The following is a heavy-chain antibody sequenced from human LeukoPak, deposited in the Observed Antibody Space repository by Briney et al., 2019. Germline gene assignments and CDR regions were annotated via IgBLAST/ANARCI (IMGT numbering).Heavy chain of an antibody. J-gene: IGHJ6*02. CDR3: ARRRIDYYYGMDV. V-gene: IGHV3-21*01. D-gene: IGHD2/OR15-2a*01. CDR1: GFTFSSYS. Sequence: GGSLGLSCAASGFTFSSYSMNWVRQAPGKGLEWVSSISSSSSYIYYADSVKGRFTISRDNAKNSLYLQMNSLRAEDTAVYYCARRRIDYYYGMDVWGQGTTVTVSS. CDR2: ISSSSSYI.